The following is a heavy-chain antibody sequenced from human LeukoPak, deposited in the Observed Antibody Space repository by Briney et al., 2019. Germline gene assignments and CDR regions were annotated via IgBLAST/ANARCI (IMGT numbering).Heavy chain of an antibody. CDR3: ARDIHSVAFDI. J-gene: IGHJ3*02. Sequence: GGSLRLSCTTSGFSFNTYSMSWVRQAPGKGLEWVSAINDDTPYYTDSVKGRFTVSRDNAKRSVYLQMNSLGVEDTAVYYCARDIHSVAFDIWGQGTMVTVSS. CDR2: INDDTP. V-gene: IGHV3-23*01. CDR1: GFSFNTYS.